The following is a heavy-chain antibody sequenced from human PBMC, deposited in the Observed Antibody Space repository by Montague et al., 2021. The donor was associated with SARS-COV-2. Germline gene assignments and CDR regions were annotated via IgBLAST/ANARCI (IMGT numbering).Heavy chain of an antibody. CDR1: GGSITSDSW. J-gene: IGHJ5*02. CDR3: ALPRGGARFDP. D-gene: IGHD3-16*01. V-gene: IGHV4-4*02. CDR2: IYHSGTT. Sequence: SETLSLTCAVSGGSITSDSWWTWVRQSPGKGLEWIGEIYHSGTTNYNPSLQSRLTISIDKSRNHLSLTLTSVTAADTAIYYCALPRGGARFDPWGQGILVTVSS.